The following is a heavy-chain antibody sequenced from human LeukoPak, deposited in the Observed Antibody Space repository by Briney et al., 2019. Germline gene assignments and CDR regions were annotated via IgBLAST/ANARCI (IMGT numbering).Heavy chain of an antibody. CDR1: GYTFTSYG. CDR2: INPNSGGA. Sequence: ASVKVSCKASGYTFTSYGISWVRQAPGQGLEWMGWINPNSGGANYAQKFQGRVTMTRDTSISTAYMELSRLRSDDTAVYYCARAIQLLYAFDIWGQGTMVTVSS. J-gene: IGHJ3*02. D-gene: IGHD2-2*01. CDR3: ARAIQLLYAFDI. V-gene: IGHV1-2*02.